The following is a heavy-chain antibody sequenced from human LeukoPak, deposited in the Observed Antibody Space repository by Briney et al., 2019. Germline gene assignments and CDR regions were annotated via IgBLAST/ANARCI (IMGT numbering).Heavy chain of an antibody. V-gene: IGHV3-7*05. J-gene: IGHJ4*02. CDR1: GFSFSNYW. CDR3: AREINWYARDY. Sequence: GGSLRLSCAASGFSFSNYWMSWVRQAPGKGLEWVANIKQDGSIKNYVDSVKGRFTISRNNAKNSLYLQVNSLRAEDTAIYYCAREINWYARDYWGQGTLVTVSS. CDR2: IKQDGSIK. D-gene: IGHD1-20*01.